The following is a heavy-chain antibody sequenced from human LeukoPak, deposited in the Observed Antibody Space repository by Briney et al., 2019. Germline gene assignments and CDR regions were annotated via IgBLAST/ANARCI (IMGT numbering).Heavy chain of an antibody. J-gene: IGHJ4*02. Sequence: GGSLRLSCAASGFTFSSYWMSWVRQAPGKGLEWVANIKKDGSEKYYVDSVKGRFTISRDNAKSSLYLQMNSLRAEDTAVYYCARADPNYYDSSGYKFDYWGQGTLVTVSS. CDR3: ARADPNYYDSSGYKFDY. CDR1: GFTFSSYW. CDR2: IKKDGSEK. V-gene: IGHV3-7*01. D-gene: IGHD3-22*01.